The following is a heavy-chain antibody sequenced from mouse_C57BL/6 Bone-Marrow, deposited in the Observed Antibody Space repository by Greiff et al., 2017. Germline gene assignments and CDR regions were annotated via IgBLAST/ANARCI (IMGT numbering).Heavy chain of an antibody. V-gene: IGHV14-4*01. D-gene: IGHD1-1*01. J-gene: IGHJ2*01. Sequence: VQLQQSGAELVRPGASVQLSCTVSGFNIKDDYMHWVKPRPEQGLEWIGWIDPENGDTEYASKFPGKATITADKSSNTAYLQRSSLTSEDTAVNYCTTDYGSRYVVYGGQGTTLKVSS. CDR1: GFNIKDDY. CDR2: IDPENGDT. CDR3: TTDYGSRYVVY.